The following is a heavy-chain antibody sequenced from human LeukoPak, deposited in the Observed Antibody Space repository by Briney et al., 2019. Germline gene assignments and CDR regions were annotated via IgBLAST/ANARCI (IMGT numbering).Heavy chain of an antibody. CDR3: AKDAQSAEYFQH. J-gene: IGHJ1*01. CDR2: ISSRSSYI. V-gene: IGHV3-21*04. CDR1: GFTFSSYN. Sequence: GGSLRLSCAASGFTFSSYNMNWVRQAPGKGLEWVSSISSRSSYINYADSVKGRFTISRDNAKNSLFLQMNTLRAEDTAVYYCAKDAQSAEYFQHWGQGTLVTVSS.